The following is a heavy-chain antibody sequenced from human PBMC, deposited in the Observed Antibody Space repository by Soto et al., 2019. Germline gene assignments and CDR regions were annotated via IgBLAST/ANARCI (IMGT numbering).Heavy chain of an antibody. CDR2: IYYSGST. Sequence: SETLSLTCTVSGGSISSGGYYWSWIRQHPGKGLEWIGYIYYSGSTYYNPSLKSRVTISVDTSKNQFSLKLSSVTAADTAVYYCARDLELWNYTRASPVRWFDPWGQGTLVTVSS. CDR3: ARDLELWNYTRASPVRWFDP. D-gene: IGHD1-7*01. CDR1: GGSISSGGYY. V-gene: IGHV4-31*03. J-gene: IGHJ5*02.